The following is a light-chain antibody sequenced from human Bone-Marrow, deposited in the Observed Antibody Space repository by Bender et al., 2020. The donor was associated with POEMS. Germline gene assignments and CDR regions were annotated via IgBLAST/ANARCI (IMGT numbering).Light chain of an antibody. CDR3: SSYTSSASFV. V-gene: IGLV3-21*03. J-gene: IGLJ1*01. CDR2: DDR. CDR1: NIGSKS. Sequence: SYVLTQPPSVSVAPAKTARITCGGNNIGSKSVHWYQQKSGQAPVLVVYDDRDRPSGIPERFSGSNSGNTATLTITRVEAGDEADYYCSSYTSSASFVFGTGTKVTVL.